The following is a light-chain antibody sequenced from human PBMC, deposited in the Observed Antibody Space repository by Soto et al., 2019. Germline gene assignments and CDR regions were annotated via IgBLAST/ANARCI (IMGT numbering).Light chain of an antibody. V-gene: IGKV1-27*01. CDR3: QKYNRAAIT. CDR2: AAS. J-gene: IGKJ5*01. CDR1: QGISNY. Sequence: DIQMTQSQSSLSASVGDRVTITCRASQGISNYLAWYQQKPGKVTKLLIYAASTSQSGVPSRFSGSGSGTYFPLTISSLQPEDVATYDCQKYNRAAITFGQGTRQEMK.